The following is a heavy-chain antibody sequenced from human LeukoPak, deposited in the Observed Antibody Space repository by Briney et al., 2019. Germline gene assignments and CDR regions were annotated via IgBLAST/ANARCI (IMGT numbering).Heavy chain of an antibody. CDR3: ARGKPVDYYGSGSYYNVYYYYYMDV. V-gene: IGHV3-21*01. Sequence: GGSLRLSCAASGFTFSSYSMNWVRQAPGKGLEWVSSISSSSSYIYYADSVKGRFTISRDNAKNSLYLQMNSLRAEDTAVYYCARGKPVDYYGSGSYYNVYYYYYMDVWGKGTTVTVSS. CDR1: GFTFSSYS. J-gene: IGHJ6*03. D-gene: IGHD3-10*01. CDR2: ISSSSSYI.